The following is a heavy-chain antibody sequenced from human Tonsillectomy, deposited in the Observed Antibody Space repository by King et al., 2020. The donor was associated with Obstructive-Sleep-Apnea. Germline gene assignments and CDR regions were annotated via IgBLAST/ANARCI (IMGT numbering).Heavy chain of an antibody. D-gene: IGHD2-2*03. J-gene: IGHJ6*02. Sequence: VQLQESGPGLVKPSGTLSLTCAVSGGSITTNHWWSWVRQSPGKGLEWIGEIYHTGSTNYNPSLQGRVTLSVDKSKNQLSLKLTSVTAADTAVYYCARELEIAVVPAAISYYGMDVWGQGTTVTVSS. CDR1: GGSITTNHW. CDR3: ARELEIAVVPAAISYYGMDV. CDR2: IYHTGST. V-gene: IGHV4-4*02.